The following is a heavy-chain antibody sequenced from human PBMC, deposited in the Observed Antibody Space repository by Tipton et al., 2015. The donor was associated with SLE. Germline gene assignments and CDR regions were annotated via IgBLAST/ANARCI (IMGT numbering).Heavy chain of an antibody. J-gene: IGHJ4*02. CDR3: AKTEDFSDFYFDF. CDR1: GFTFSTYS. CDR2: ITDSGDTT. Sequence: SLRLSCAASGFTFSTYSMNWVRQAPGKGLEWVSSITDSGDTTYYAASVKGRFTISRDNSKNTMYLQMNSLRAEDTAIYYCAKTEDFSDFYFDFWGQGTLVTVSS. D-gene: IGHD4-17*01. V-gene: IGHV3-23*01.